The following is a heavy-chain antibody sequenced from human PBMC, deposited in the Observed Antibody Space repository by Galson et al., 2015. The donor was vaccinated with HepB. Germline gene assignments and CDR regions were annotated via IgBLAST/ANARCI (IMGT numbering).Heavy chain of an antibody. CDR2: INHSGST. J-gene: IGHJ3*02. Sequence: WSWIRQPPGKGLEWIGEINHSGSTNDNPSLKSRVTISVDTSKNQFSLKLSSVTAADTAVYYCAREGARDYVWGSYRYTFRCAFDIWGQGTMVTVSS. CDR3: AREGARDYVWGSYRYTFRCAFDI. V-gene: IGHV4-34*01. D-gene: IGHD3-16*02.